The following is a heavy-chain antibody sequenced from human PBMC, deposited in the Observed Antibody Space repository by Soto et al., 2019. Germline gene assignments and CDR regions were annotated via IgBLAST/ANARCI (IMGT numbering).Heavy chain of an antibody. CDR3: AKHGQLLFFRHSYFDY. CDR2: ISYGGSNK. CDR1: GFTFSSDW. D-gene: IGHD2-2*01. V-gene: IGHV3-30*18. Sequence: GGSLRLSCAASGFTFSSDWMHWVGQAPGKGLGWVAVISYGGSNKYYADSVKGRFTISRDNSKSTLYLQMNSLRAEDTAVYDCAKHGQLLFFRHSYFDYRGQGTLATVSS. J-gene: IGHJ4*02.